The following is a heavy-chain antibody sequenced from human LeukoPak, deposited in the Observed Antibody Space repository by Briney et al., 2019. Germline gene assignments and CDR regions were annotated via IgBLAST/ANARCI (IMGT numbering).Heavy chain of an antibody. V-gene: IGHV1-18*01. J-gene: IGHJ6*02. D-gene: IGHD6-19*01. CDR1: GYTFTSYG. CDR2: ISAYNGNT. CDR3: ARDGVAVAERPVYYYYGMDV. Sequence: ASVKVSCKASGYTFTSYGISWVRQAPGQGLEWMGWISAYNGNTNYAQKLQGRVTMTTDTSTSTAYMELRSLRSDDTAVYYCARDGVAVAERPVYYYYGMDVWGQGTTVTVSS.